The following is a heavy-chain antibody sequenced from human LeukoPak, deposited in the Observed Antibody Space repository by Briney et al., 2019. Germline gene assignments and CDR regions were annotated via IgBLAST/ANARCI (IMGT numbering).Heavy chain of an antibody. CDR1: VFTFSIYW. D-gene: IGHD2-15*01. CDR3: ARVVAARSFYFDY. V-gene: IGHV3-7*01. CDR2: INQDGSER. Sequence: GGSLRLSCAASVFTFSIYWMSWARQAPGKGLEWVANINQDGSERYLVDSVKGRFTISRDNAKNSLYLQMSSLRAEDTAVYYCARVVAARSFYFDYWGQGTLVTVSS. J-gene: IGHJ4*02.